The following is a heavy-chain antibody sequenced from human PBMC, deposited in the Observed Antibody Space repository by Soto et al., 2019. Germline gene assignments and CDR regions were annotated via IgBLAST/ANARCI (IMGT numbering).Heavy chain of an antibody. Sequence: SLRLSCTASGFTFGDYAMSWFRQAPGKGLEWVGFIRSKAYGGTTEYAASVKGRFTISRDDSKSIAYLQMNSLKTEDTAVYYCTRRPRKVTMIVVVTPNWYFDLWGRGTLVTVSS. CDR2: IRSKAYGGTT. J-gene: IGHJ2*01. D-gene: IGHD3-22*01. V-gene: IGHV3-49*03. CDR3: TRRPRKVTMIVVVTPNWYFDL. CDR1: GFTFGDYA.